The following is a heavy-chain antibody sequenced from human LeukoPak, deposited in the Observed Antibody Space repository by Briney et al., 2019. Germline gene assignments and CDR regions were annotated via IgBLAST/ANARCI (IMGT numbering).Heavy chain of an antibody. Sequence: GGSLRLSCAASGFTFSSYAMSWVRQAPGPGLEWVSAIGGSGSTTYYADSVKGRFTISRDNSKNTVLLQMNSLRAEDTAVYYCASRGYPPGFHYWGQGTLVTVSS. J-gene: IGHJ4*02. CDR3: ASRGYPPGFHY. D-gene: IGHD3-10*01. V-gene: IGHV3-23*01. CDR1: GFTFSSYA. CDR2: IGGSGSTT.